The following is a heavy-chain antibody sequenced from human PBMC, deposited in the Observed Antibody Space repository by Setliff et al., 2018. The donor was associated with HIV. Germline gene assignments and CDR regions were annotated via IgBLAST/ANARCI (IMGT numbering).Heavy chain of an antibody. Sequence: ASVKVSCKASGYTFTTSAISWVRQAPGQELQWMGWSHTYNGNVNYARKFRGGVTMTTDASTNTAFMELSSLRSDDTAIYYCAREFSWSAFYFDSWGQGTQVTVSS. CDR2: SHTYNGNV. D-gene: IGHD2-8*02. V-gene: IGHV1-18*01. J-gene: IGHJ4*02. CDR1: GYTFTTSA. CDR3: AREFSWSAFYFDS.